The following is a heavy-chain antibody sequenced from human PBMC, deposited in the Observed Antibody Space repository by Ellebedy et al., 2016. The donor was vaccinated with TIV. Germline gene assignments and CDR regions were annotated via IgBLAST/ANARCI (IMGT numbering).Heavy chain of an antibody. CDR2: VYFTGTT. Sequence: MPSETLSLTCTVSGGSISSRTRYWGWFRQNPEKGLEWIGTVYFTGTTYYNPSFSSRVTISADTSNNQFSLRLTSVTAADTAVYYCATARRDPLYYGVDVWGRGTTVTVSS. CDR1: GGSISSRTRY. V-gene: IGHV4-39*01. D-gene: IGHD6-13*01. J-gene: IGHJ6*02. CDR3: ATARRDPLYYGVDV.